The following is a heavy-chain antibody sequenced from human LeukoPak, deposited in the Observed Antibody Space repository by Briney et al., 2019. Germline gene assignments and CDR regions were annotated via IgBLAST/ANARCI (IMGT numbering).Heavy chain of an antibody. J-gene: IGHJ5*02. CDR3: ARGFCSSTSCYPGDWFDP. Sequence: SETLSLTCTVSGGSINSSSYYWGWIRQPPGKGLEWIGSIYYSGSTYYNPSLKSRVTISVDTSKNQFSLKLGSVTAADTAVYYCARGFCSSTSCYPGDWFDPWGQGTLVTVSS. D-gene: IGHD2-2*01. V-gene: IGHV4-39*07. CDR2: IYYSGST. CDR1: GGSINSSSYY.